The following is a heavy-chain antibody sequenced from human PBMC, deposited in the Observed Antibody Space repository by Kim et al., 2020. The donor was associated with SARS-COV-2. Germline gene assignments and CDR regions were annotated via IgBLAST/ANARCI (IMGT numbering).Heavy chain of an antibody. CDR3: ARAPITMMVVVQAFDI. CDR2: IYYSGST. J-gene: IGHJ3*02. V-gene: IGHV4-31*03. Sequence: SETLSLTCTVSGGSISSGGYYWSWIRQHPGKGLEWIGYIYYSGSTYYNPSLKSRVTISVHTSKNQFSLKLSSVTAADTAVYYCARAPITMMVVVQAFDIWGQGTMVTVSS. CDR1: GGSISSGGYY. D-gene: IGHD3-22*01.